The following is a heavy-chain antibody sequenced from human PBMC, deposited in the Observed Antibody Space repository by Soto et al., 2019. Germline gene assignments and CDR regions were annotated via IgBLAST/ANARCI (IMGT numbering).Heavy chain of an antibody. CDR1: GGSISSGDYY. CDR2: IYNSGST. Sequence: QVQLQESGPGLVKPSQTLSLTCTVSGGSISSGDYYWSWIRQHPGKGLEWIGYIYNSGSTYYHPSLKGRVTISVDTSKTQFSLKLSSVTAGDTAVYYCARWWSGSRQGFDPWGQGTLVTVSS. D-gene: IGHD3-3*01. V-gene: IGHV4-31*03. CDR3: ARWWSGSRQGFDP. J-gene: IGHJ5*02.